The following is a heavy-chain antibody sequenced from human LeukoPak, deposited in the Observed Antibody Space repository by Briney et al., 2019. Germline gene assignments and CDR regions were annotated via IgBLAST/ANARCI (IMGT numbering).Heavy chain of an antibody. CDR3: AKVRGNDYGDHGDY. D-gene: IGHD4-17*01. V-gene: IGHV3-74*01. CDR2: INSDGSST. J-gene: IGHJ4*02. Sequence: GGSLRLSCAASGFTFSSYWMHWVRQAPGKGLVWVSRINSDGSSTNYADSVKGRFTISRDNAKNTLYLQVKSLRAEDTAVYYCAKVRGNDYGDHGDYWGQGTLVTVSS. CDR1: GFTFSSYW.